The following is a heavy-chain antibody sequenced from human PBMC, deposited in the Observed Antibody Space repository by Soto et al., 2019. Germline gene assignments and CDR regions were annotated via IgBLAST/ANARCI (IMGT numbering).Heavy chain of an antibody. Sequence: EVQLLESGGGLVQPGGSLRLSCAASGFTFSNYAMSWVRQAPGRGMEWVSAISDTGGNTYYADYVKGRFTISRDNSENTRFLQMNSLRAEDTAIYYCAKAGGSTWDRGVDYWGQGTLVPVSS. D-gene: IGHD6-13*01. CDR2: ISDTGGNT. CDR1: GFTFSNYA. J-gene: IGHJ4*02. V-gene: IGHV3-23*01. CDR3: AKAGGSTWDRGVDY.